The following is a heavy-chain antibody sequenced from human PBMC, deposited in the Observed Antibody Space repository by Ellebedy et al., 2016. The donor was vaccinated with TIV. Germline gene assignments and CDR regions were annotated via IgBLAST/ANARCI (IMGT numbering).Heavy chain of an antibody. CDR3: ARGEAAAGMYYYYGKDV. V-gene: IGHV1-2*04. J-gene: IGHJ6*02. CDR2: IHPNSGGT. D-gene: IGHD6-13*01. Sequence: AASVKVSCKASGYTYTGYYMHWVRQAPGQGLEWMGWIHPNSGGTNYAQKFQGWVTMTRDTSISTAYMELSRLRSDYTAVYYCARGEAAAGMYYYYGKDVWGQGTTVTVSS. CDR1: GYTYTGYY.